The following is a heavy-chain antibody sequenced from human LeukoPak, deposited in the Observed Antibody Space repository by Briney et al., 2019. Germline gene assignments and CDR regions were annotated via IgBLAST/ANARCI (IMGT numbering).Heavy chain of an antibody. CDR1: GYTFTGYY. V-gene: IGHV1-2*02. Sequence: ASVKVSCKASGYTFTGYYMHWVRQAPGQGLEWMGWIHPNSGDTVSSQKFQGRVTMTRDTSISTAYMDLTGLRSDDTAIYYCARVGVEMATMYYFDYWGQGTLVTVSS. D-gene: IGHD5-24*01. CDR2: IHPNSGDT. J-gene: IGHJ4*02. CDR3: ARVGVEMATMYYFDY.